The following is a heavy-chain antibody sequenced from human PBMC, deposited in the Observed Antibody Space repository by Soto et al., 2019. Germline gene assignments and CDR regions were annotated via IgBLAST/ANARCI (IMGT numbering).Heavy chain of an antibody. CDR2: IYYSGST. CDR3: AGHLLYGGLIWGFDP. CDR1: GGSISSSSYY. D-gene: IGHD3-16*01. Sequence: SETLSLTCTVSGGSISSSSYYWGWIRQPPGKGLEWIGSIYYSGSTYDNAYLKSRVTISVDTSKDQFSLKLSSVTAAVTVVYYCAGHLLYGGLIWGFDPWGQGTLVTVSS. V-gene: IGHV4-39*01. J-gene: IGHJ5*02.